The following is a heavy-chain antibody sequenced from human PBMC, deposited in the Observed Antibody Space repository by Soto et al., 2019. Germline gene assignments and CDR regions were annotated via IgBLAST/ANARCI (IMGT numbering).Heavy chain of an antibody. J-gene: IGHJ4*02. V-gene: IGHV3-30*18. CDR1: GFTFSNYG. CDR3: ANVPLRPYYFAY. Sequence: QVQLVDSGGGVVQPGRSLRLSCAASGFTFSNYGMHWVRQAPGKGLEWVALISYDGSKKYYADSVKGRFTISRDNSENTLYLQMNSLRPEDTAVYYCANVPLRPYYFAYWGQGTLVIVSS. CDR2: ISYDGSKK. D-gene: IGHD2-2*01.